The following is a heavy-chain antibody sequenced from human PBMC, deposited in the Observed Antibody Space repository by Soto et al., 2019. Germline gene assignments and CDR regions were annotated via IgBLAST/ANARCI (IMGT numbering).Heavy chain of an antibody. V-gene: IGHV4-59*01. CDR3: ARGGSSGYQQFDY. Sequence: SETLSLTCTVSGGSISSYYWSWIRQPPGKGLEWIGYIYYSGNTNYNPSLKSRVTISVDTSKNQFSLKLSSVTAADTAVYYCARGGSSGYQQFDYWGQGTLVTVSS. D-gene: IGHD3-22*01. J-gene: IGHJ4*02. CDR1: GGSISSYY. CDR2: IYYSGNT.